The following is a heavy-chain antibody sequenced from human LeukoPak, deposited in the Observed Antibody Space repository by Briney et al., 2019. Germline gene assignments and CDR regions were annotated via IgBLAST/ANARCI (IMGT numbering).Heavy chain of an antibody. Sequence: SETLSLTCTVSGGSISSYYWSWIRQPPGKGLEWIGYIYYSGSTNYNPSLKSRVTISVDTSKNQFSLKLSSVTAADTAVYYCASFVDTAMVRDYWGQGTLVTVSS. J-gene: IGHJ4*02. CDR1: GGSISSYY. CDR3: ASFVDTAMVRDY. CDR2: IYYSGST. D-gene: IGHD5-18*01. V-gene: IGHV4-59*12.